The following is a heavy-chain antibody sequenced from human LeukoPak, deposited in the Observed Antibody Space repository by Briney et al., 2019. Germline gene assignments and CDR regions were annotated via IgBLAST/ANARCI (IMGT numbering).Heavy chain of an antibody. J-gene: IGHJ5*02. Sequence: SETLSLTCTVSGGSISSSSYYWGWIRQPPGKGLEWLGSIYYSGSTYYNPSLKSRVTISVDTSKNQFSLKLSSVTAADTAMYYCARDQRYCSGLSCYPGWFDPWGQGTLVTVSS. CDR1: GGSISSSSYY. CDR2: IYYSGST. V-gene: IGHV4-39*07. D-gene: IGHD2-15*01. CDR3: ARDQRYCSGLSCYPGWFDP.